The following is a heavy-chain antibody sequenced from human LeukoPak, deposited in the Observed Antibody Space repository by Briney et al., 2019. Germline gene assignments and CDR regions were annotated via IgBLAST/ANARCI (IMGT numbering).Heavy chain of an antibody. J-gene: IGHJ5*02. V-gene: IGHV4-39*07. D-gene: IGHD2-15*01. Sequence: PSETLSLTCTVSGGSISSSSYYWSWIRQPPGKGLEWIGEINHSGSTNYNPSLESRVTISVDTSKNQFSLKLSSVTAADTAVYYCARGRGYCSGGSCYYNWFDPWGQGTLVTVSS. CDR1: GGSISSSSYY. CDR2: INHSGST. CDR3: ARGRGYCSGGSCYYNWFDP.